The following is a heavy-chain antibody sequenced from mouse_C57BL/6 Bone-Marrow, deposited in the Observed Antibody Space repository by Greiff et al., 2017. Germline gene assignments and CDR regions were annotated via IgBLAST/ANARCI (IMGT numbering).Heavy chain of an antibody. CDR2: IYPSDSET. Sequence: QVQLQQSGAELVRPGSSVKLSCKASGYTFTGYWMDWVKQRPGQGLEWIGNIYPSDSETHYNQKFKDKATLTVDKSSSTAYMQLSSLTSEDSAVYYCARRLRNWFAYWGQGTLVTVSA. J-gene: IGHJ3*01. D-gene: IGHD3-2*02. CDR3: ARRLRNWFAY. V-gene: IGHV1-61*01. CDR1: GYTFTGYW.